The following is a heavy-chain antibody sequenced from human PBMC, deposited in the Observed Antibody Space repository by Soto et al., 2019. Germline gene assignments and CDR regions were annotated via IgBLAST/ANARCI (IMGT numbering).Heavy chain of an antibody. J-gene: IGHJ5*02. D-gene: IGHD4-17*01. CDR1: GGSISSGDYY. Sequence: SETLSLTCTVSGGSISSGDYYWSWIRQPPGKGLEWIGYIYYSGSTYYNPSLKSRVTISVDTSKNQFSLKLSSVTAADTAVYYCARELGTGYGDYVGWFDPWGQGTLVTVSS. CDR3: ARELGTGYGDYVGWFDP. V-gene: IGHV4-30-4*01. CDR2: IYYSGST.